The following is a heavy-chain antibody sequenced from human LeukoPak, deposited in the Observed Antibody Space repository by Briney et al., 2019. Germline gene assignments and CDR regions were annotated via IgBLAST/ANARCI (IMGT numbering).Heavy chain of an antibody. V-gene: IGHV4-61*01. CDR3: ARERAQWFGELSNWFDP. Sequence: PSETLSLTCTVSGGSVSSGSYYWSWIRQPPGKGLEWIGYIYYSGSTNYHPSLKSRVTISVDTSKNQFSLKLSSVTAADTAVYYCARERAQWFGELSNWFDPWGQGTLVTVSS. D-gene: IGHD3-10*01. J-gene: IGHJ5*02. CDR2: IYYSGST. CDR1: GGSVSSGSYY.